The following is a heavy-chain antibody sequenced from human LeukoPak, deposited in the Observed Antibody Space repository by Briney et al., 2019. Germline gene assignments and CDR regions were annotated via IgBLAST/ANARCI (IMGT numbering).Heavy chain of an antibody. J-gene: IGHJ4*02. CDR1: GFTFSSYG. D-gene: IGHD3-22*01. CDR3: AKEHNYYDSSGYYGH. Sequence: PGGSLRLSCAASGFTFSSYGMSWVRQAPGKGLEWVSAISGSGGSTYYADSVKGRFTISRDNSKNTLYLQMNSLRAEDTAVYYCAKEHNYYDSSGYYGHWGQGTLVTVSS. CDR2: ISGSGGST. V-gene: IGHV3-23*01.